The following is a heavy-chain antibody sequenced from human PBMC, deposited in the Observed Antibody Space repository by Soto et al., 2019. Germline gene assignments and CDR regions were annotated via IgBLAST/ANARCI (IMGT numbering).Heavy chain of an antibody. CDR3: AREAENYFYYGMDV. Sequence: ASVKVSCKAAGYTFTGHYIHWVRQAPGQGLEWMGRINPNSGDANYAQKFQGRVTMTRDTSISTASMEVSNLRSDDTAVYYCAREAENYFYYGMDVWGQGTTVTVS. V-gene: IGHV1-2*02. CDR2: INPNSGDA. J-gene: IGHJ6*02. CDR1: GYTFTGHY.